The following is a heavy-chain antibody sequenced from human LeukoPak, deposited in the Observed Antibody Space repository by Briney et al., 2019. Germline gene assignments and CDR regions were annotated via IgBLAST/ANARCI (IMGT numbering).Heavy chain of an antibody. CDR1: GYTFTSYG. Sequence: ASVKVSCKASGYTFTSYGISWVRQAPGQGLEWMGWISAYNGNTNYAQKLQGRVTMTTDTSTTTAHMELRSLRSDDTAVYYCARVLAMVRGGKYMDVWGKGTTVTISS. J-gene: IGHJ6*03. V-gene: IGHV1-18*01. D-gene: IGHD3-10*01. CDR3: ARVLAMVRGGKYMDV. CDR2: ISAYNGNT.